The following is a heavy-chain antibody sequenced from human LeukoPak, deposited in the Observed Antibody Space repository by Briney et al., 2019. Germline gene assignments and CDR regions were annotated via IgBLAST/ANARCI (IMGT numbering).Heavy chain of an antibody. CDR2: IKQDGSED. CDR3: ARAWGYGDYYFDY. V-gene: IGHV3-7*01. CDR1: GFTFNSHW. Sequence: GGSLRLSCAASGFTFNSHWMNWVRQAPGKGLEWVANIKQDGSEDYYMDSVKGRFTISRDNAKNSLYLQINSLRVEDTAVYYCARAWGYGDYYFDYWGQGTLVTVPS. J-gene: IGHJ4*02. D-gene: IGHD4-17*01.